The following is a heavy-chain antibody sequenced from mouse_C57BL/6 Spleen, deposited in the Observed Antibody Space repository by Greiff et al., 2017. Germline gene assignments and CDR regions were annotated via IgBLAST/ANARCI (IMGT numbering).Heavy chain of an antibody. CDR1: GYAFSSSW. CDR3: AYYYGSSPWFAY. J-gene: IGHJ3*01. V-gene: IGHV1-82*01. Sequence: VQLQQSGPELVKPGASVKISCKASGYAFSSSWMNWVKQRPGTGLEWIGRIYPGDGDTNYNGKFKGKATLTADKSSSTAYMQLSSLTSEDSAVYFCAYYYGSSPWFAYWGQGTLVTVSA. CDR2: IYPGDGDT. D-gene: IGHD1-1*01.